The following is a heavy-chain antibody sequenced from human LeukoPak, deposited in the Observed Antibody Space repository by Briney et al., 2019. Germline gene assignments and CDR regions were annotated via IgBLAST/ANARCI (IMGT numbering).Heavy chain of an antibody. CDR1: GYTFTDYY. V-gene: IGHV1-2*02. CDR3: VRGGDMDV. Sequence: ASVKVSCKASGYTFTDYYIHWVRQAPGQGLEWMGWINSNSGVTNYPQDFQGRVTMTRDTSISTAYMDLSRLRSDDTAMYYCVRGGDMDVWGKGTTVTVSS. J-gene: IGHJ6*03. CDR2: INSNSGVT. D-gene: IGHD3-10*01.